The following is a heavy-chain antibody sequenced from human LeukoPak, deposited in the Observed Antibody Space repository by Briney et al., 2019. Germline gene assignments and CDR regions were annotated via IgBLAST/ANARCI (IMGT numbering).Heavy chain of an antibody. J-gene: IGHJ4*02. CDR2: IYTSGST. Sequence: SETLSLTCTVSGGSISSYYWSWIRQPAGKGLEWIGRIYTSGSTNYNPSLKSRVTMSVDTSKNQFSLKLSSVTAADTAMYYCARRGDDYGDYAYSYWGQGTLVTVSS. CDR3: ARRGDDYGDYAYSY. CDR1: GGSISSYY. D-gene: IGHD4-17*01. V-gene: IGHV4-4*07.